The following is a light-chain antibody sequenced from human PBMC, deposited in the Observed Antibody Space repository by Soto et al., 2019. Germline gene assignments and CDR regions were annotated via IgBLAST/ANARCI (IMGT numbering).Light chain of an antibody. CDR1: QSISSY. V-gene: IGKV1-39*01. CDR2: AAS. Sequence: DIQMTQSPSSLSASVGDRVTITCRASQSISSYLNWYQQKPGKAPKLLIYAASSLQSGVPSRFSGSGSGTDFTLTISSLQPEDFATDYCQQSYSTPRPFGQGTNVDIK. J-gene: IGKJ1*01. CDR3: QQSYSTPRP.